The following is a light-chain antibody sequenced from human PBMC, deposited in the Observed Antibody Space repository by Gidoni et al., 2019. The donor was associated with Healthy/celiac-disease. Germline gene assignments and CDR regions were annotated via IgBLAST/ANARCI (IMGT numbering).Light chain of an antibody. CDR1: SSNIGAGYD. V-gene: IGLV1-40*01. CDR3: QSYDSSLSGRRYV. Sequence: QSVLTQPPSVSGAPGQRVTISCTGSSSNIGAGYDVHWYRQLPGTAPKLLIYGNSNRPSGVPDRFSGSKSGTSASLAITGLQAEDEADYYCQSYDSSLSGRRYVFGTGTKVTVL. CDR2: GNS. J-gene: IGLJ1*01.